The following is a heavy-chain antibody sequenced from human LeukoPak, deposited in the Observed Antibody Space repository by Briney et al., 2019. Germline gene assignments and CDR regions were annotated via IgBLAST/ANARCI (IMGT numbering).Heavy chain of an antibody. CDR3: ARVGCSGGSCYSRYYFDY. Sequence: SQTLSLTCTVSGGSISSGGYYWSWIRQHPGKGLEWIVYIYYSGSTYYNPSLKSRVTISVDTSKNQFSLKLSSVTAADTAVYYCARVGCSGGSCYSRYYFDYWGQGTLVTVSS. CDR1: GGSISSGGYY. CDR2: IYYSGST. D-gene: IGHD2-15*01. V-gene: IGHV4-31*03. J-gene: IGHJ4*02.